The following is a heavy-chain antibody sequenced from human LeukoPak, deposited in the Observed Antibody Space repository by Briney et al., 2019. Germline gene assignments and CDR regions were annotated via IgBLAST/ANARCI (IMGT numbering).Heavy chain of an antibody. J-gene: IGHJ4*02. CDR3: TRVFMEYSGYDEKALLDY. Sequence: PGRSLRLSCTASGFTFGDYAMSWFRQAPGKGLEWVGFIRSKAYGGTTEYAASVKGRFTISRDDSKSIAYLQMNSLKTEDTAVYYCTRVFMEYSGYDEKALLDYWGQGTLVTVSS. CDR2: IRSKAYGGTT. V-gene: IGHV3-49*03. D-gene: IGHD5-12*01. CDR1: GFTFGDYA.